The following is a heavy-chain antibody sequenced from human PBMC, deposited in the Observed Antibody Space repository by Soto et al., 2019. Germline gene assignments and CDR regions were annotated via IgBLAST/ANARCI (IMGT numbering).Heavy chain of an antibody. CDR1: GGSFSGYY. Sequence: SETLSLTCAVYGGSFSGYYWSWIRQPPGKGLEWIGEINHSGSTNYNPSLKSRVTISVDTSKNQFSLKLSSVTAADTAVYYCARGLGRYCSSTSCYPSYYYYMDVRGKGTTVTVSS. CDR2: INHSGST. J-gene: IGHJ6*03. D-gene: IGHD2-2*01. V-gene: IGHV4-34*01. CDR3: ARGLGRYCSSTSCYPSYYYYMDV.